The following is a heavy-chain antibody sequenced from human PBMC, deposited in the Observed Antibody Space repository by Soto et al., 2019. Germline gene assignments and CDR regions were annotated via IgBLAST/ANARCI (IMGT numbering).Heavy chain of an antibody. J-gene: IGHJ4*02. CDR2: IIPLLDIT. CDR1: GFTFTSYA. V-gene: IGHV1-69*04. CDR3: VRDSPIGSTYSGYDGIDY. Sequence: SVKVSCKASGFTFTSYAMHWVRQAPGQGLEWMGRIIPLLDITNYAQKFQGRVTITADKSTSTAYMELNSLRSEDTAVYYCVRDSPIGSTYSGYDGIDYWGQGTLVTVSS. D-gene: IGHD5-12*01.